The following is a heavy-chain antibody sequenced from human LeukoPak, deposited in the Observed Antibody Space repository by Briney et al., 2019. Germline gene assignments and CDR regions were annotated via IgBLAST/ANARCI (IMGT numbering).Heavy chain of an antibody. J-gene: IGHJ4*01. Sequence: GGSLRLSCAASGFAFNDFYMSWIRRAPGKGLEWVSAISDSGNTYHADSVKGRFTISRDNAKNSLYLQMNSLRAEDTALYYCAKGQYYYGSGSPLDYWGHGTLVTVSS. CDR1: GFAFNDFY. CDR3: AKGQYYYGSGSPLDY. CDR2: ISDSGNT. D-gene: IGHD3-10*01. V-gene: IGHV3-69-1*01.